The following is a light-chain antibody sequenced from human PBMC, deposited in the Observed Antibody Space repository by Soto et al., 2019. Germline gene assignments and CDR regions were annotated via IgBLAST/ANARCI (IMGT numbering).Light chain of an antibody. V-gene: IGKV1-39*01. CDR3: QRSFTTPS. Sequence: DIQMTQSPSSLSASVGDRVNITCRASQTVSSYLNWYQQKPGTVPKLLIYATSNLQSGVPSRFSGRGFGTDFTLTISSLQPEDFATYYCQRSFTTPSFGQGTRLEIK. J-gene: IGKJ5*01. CDR1: QTVSSY. CDR2: ATS.